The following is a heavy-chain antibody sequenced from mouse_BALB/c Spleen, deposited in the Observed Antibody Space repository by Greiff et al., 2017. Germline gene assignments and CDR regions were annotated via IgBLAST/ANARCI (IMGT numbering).Heavy chain of an antibody. D-gene: IGHD1-1*02. Sequence: EVKLQQSGPGLVKPSQTVSLTCTVTGISITTGNYRWSWIRQFPGNKLEWIGYIYYSGTITYNPSLTSRTTITRDTSKNQFFLEMNSLTAEDTATYYCAREKGIWDAMDYWGQGTSVTVSS. CDR2: IYYSGTI. V-gene: IGHV3-5*02. CDR1: GISITTGNYR. J-gene: IGHJ4*01. CDR3: AREKGIWDAMDY.